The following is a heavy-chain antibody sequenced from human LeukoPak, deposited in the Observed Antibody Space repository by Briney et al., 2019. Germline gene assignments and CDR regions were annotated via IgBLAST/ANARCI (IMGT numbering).Heavy chain of an antibody. Sequence: GGSLRLSCAASGFTFSSYGMHWVRQAPGKGLGWVAVVSYDGSKYYADSVKGRFTISRDNSKNTLYLQMSSLRAEDTAVYYCAKDLNRGLPGYWGQGTLVTVSS. CDR2: VSYDGSK. CDR1: GFTFSSYG. V-gene: IGHV3-30*18. CDR3: AKDLNRGLPGY. D-gene: IGHD2-21*01. J-gene: IGHJ4*02.